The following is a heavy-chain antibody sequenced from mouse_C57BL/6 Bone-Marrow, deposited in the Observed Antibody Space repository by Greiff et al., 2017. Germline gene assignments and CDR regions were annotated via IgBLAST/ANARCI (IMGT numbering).Heavy chain of an antibody. CDR1: GFTFSSYG. Sequence: EVQLVESGGDLVKPGGSLKLSCAASGFTFSSYGMSWVRQTPDKGLEWVATISSGGSYTYYPDSVKGRFTLSRDNAKNTLYLQMSSLKSEDTAMXYCAKGIYGNPFAYWGQGTLVTVSA. V-gene: IGHV5-6*01. D-gene: IGHD2-1*01. CDR3: AKGIYGNPFAY. J-gene: IGHJ3*01. CDR2: ISSGGSYT.